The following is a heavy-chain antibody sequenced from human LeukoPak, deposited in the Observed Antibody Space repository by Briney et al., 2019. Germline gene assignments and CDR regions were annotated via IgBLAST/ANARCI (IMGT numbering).Heavy chain of an antibody. CDR1: GFTFSTYG. Sequence: QAGGSLRLSCVASGFTFSTYGMSWVRQAPGKGLEWVSAISGSGGSTYYADSVKGRFTISRDNSKNTLYLQMNSLRAEDTAVYYCARDRHCYDSSGWSSNYYMDVWGKGTTVTISS. V-gene: IGHV3-23*01. D-gene: IGHD3-22*01. CDR3: ARDRHCYDSSGWSSNYYMDV. CDR2: ISGSGGST. J-gene: IGHJ6*03.